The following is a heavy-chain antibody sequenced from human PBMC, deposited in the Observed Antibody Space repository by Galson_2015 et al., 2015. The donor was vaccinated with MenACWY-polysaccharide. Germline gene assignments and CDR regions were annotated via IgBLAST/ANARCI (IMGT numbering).Heavy chain of an antibody. CDR2: IYPGDSDT. Sequence: QSGAEVKKPGESLKISCKGSGYSFTSYWIGWVRQMPGKGLEFMAIIYPGDSDTRYSPSFQGQVTISADKSISTTFLQWSSVEASDTAMYYCARLYDTRNTFDIWGQGTVVTVSS. V-gene: IGHV5-51*03. J-gene: IGHJ3*02. D-gene: IGHD3-22*01. CDR3: ARLYDTRNTFDI. CDR1: GYSFTSYW.